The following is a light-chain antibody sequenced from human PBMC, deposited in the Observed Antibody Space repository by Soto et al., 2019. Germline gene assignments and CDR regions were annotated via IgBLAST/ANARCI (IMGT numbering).Light chain of an antibody. CDR1: QSVRNVD. CDR3: QQSGSSPRT. Sequence: EIVLTQSPGTLSLSPGERATLSCRASQSVRNVDLAWYQQKPGQAPRLLIYDASNRATGIPARFSGSGSGTDFTLTINRLEPEDFAVYYCQQSGSSPRTFGQGTKLEIK. J-gene: IGKJ2*01. V-gene: IGKV3-20*01. CDR2: DAS.